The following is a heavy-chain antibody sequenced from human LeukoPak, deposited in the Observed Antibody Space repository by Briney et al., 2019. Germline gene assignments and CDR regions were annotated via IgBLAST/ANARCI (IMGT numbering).Heavy chain of an antibody. CDR2: IIPIFGTA. J-gene: IGHJ6*04. D-gene: IGHD5-18*01. CDR1: GGTFSSYA. V-gene: IGHV1-69*13. Sequence: SVKVSCKASGGTFSSYAISWVRQAPGQGLEWMGGIIPIFGTANYAQKFQGRVTITADESTSTAYMEPSSLRSEDTAVYYWASTVDTARKGYYGRDVWAKGTTVTVPS. CDR3: ASTVDTARKGYYGRDV.